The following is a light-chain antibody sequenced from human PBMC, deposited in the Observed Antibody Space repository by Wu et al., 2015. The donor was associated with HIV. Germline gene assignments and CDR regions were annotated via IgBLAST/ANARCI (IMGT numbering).Light chain of an antibody. CDR1: QGIRSY. V-gene: IGKV1-9*01. CDR3: QQVTQYPYT. J-gene: IGKJ2*01. CDR2: AAS. Sequence: DIQLTQSPSFLSASVGDRVTISCRASQGIRSYLAWYQQKSGQAPNLLTYAASTLHDGVPSRFSGGGSGTDFTLTINSLQPEDFATYFCQQVTQYPYTFGQGTRVQIK.